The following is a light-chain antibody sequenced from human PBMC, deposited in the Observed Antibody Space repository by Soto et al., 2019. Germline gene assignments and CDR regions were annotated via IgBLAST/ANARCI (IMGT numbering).Light chain of an antibody. CDR1: SSDVGTYNL. Sequence: QSALTQPASVSGSPGQSITIACTGTSSDVGTYNLVSWYQQHPGNAPKLMIYEGNKRPSGVSNRFSGSKSGNTASLTISGLQAGDEGDYYCSSYVGSGTYVVFGGGTKVTVL. CDR2: EGN. V-gene: IGLV2-23*01. CDR3: SSYVGSGTYVV. J-gene: IGLJ2*01.